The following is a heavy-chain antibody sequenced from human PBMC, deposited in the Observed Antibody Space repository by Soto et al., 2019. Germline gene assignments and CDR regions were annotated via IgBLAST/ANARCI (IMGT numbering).Heavy chain of an antibody. J-gene: IGHJ5*02. Sequence: PSETLSLTCAVSGGSIIIDTWWSLFPHPPGRGLEWIGEIYHSGSPNYNPSLKSRVTMSVDKSKNLFSLRLSSVTAADSALYYCARRVPAAPNWFDPWGQGTLVTVSS. CDR2: IYHSGSP. CDR3: ARRVPAAPNWFDP. D-gene: IGHD2-2*01. CDR1: GGSIIIDTW. V-gene: IGHV4-4*02.